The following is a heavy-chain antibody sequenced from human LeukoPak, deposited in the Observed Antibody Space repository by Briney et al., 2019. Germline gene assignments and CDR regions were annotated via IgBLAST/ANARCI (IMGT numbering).Heavy chain of an antibody. D-gene: IGHD2-8*02. CDR1: GGSISSSSYY. CDR3: ARHRWSTYSMVFYFDY. Sequence: ETLSLTCTVSGGSISSSSYYWGWIRQPPGKGLEWIGSIYYSGSTYYNPSLKSRVTISVDTSKNQFSLKLSSVTAADTAVYYCARHRWSTYSMVFYFDYWGQGTLVIVSS. V-gene: IGHV4-39*01. CDR2: IYYSGST. J-gene: IGHJ4*02.